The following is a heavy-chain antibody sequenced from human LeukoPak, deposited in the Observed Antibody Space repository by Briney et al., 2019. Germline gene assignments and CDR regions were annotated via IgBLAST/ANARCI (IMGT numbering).Heavy chain of an antibody. CDR2: ISGSGGST. D-gene: IGHD1-1*01. Sequence: PGGSLRLSCAASGFTFSSYAMSWVRQAPGKGLEWVSAISGSGGSTYYADSVKGRFTISRDNSKNTLYLQMNSLRAEDTAVYYCARDNRRSGTTWVYLDYWGQGTLVTVSS. CDR1: GFTFSSYA. V-gene: IGHV3-23*01. J-gene: IGHJ4*02. CDR3: ARDNRRSGTTWVYLDY.